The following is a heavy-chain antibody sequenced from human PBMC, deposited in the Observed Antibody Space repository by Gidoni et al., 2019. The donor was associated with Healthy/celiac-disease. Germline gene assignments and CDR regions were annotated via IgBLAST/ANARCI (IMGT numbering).Heavy chain of an antibody. D-gene: IGHD1-26*01. V-gene: IGHV4-61*02. CDR3: AREWELLESYYYYGMDV. J-gene: IGHJ6*02. Sequence: QVQLQESGPGLVKPSQTLSLTCTVSGGSISRGRYSWSWIRQPAGKGLEWIGRIYTSGSTNYNPSLKSRVTISVDTSKNQFSLKLSSVTAADTAVYYCAREWELLESYYYYGMDVWGQGTTVTVSS. CDR2: IYTSGST. CDR1: GGSISRGRYS.